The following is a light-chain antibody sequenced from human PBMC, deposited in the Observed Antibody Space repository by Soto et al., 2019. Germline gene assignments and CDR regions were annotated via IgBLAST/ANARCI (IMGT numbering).Light chain of an antibody. J-gene: IGKJ1*01. CDR2: GAS. CDR3: QQYGSSPVT. CDR1: QSVSCSY. Sequence: EIVLTQSPGTLSLSPGERATLYCRASQSVSCSYLASYQQKPGQSHRLLSYGASSRATGIPDRFSGSGSGTDFTLTISRLEPEDFAVYYCQQYGSSPVTFGQGTRVEIK. V-gene: IGKV3-20*01.